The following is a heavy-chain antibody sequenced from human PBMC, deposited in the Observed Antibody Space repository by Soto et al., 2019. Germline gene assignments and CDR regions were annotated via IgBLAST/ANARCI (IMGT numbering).Heavy chain of an antibody. CDR1: GFTFGSYA. D-gene: IGHD1-1*01. Sequence: EVQLLESGGDLVQPGGSLRLSCAASGFTFGSYAMGWVRQAPGQGLEWVSAISSGGHSTYYADSVKGRFTISRDNSKNTLYLQMNSLRVEDTAVYYCAKDLNWNKIGDDWGQGTTVSVS. V-gene: IGHV3-23*01. J-gene: IGHJ6*02. CDR2: ISSGGHST. CDR3: AKDLNWNKIGDD.